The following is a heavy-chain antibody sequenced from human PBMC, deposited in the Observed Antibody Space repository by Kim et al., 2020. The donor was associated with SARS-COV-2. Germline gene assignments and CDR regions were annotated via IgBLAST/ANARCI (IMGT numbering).Heavy chain of an antibody. V-gene: IGHV1-3*01. CDR3: ARDRQWELHYYYYYGMDV. CDR1: GYTFTSYA. J-gene: IGHJ6*02. Sequence: ASVKVSXKASGYTFTSYAMHWVRQAPGQRLEWMGWINAGNGNTKYSQKFQGRVTITRDTSASTAYMELSSLRSEDTAVYYCARDRQWELHYYYYYGMDVWGQGTTVTVSS. D-gene: IGHD1-26*01. CDR2: INAGNGNT.